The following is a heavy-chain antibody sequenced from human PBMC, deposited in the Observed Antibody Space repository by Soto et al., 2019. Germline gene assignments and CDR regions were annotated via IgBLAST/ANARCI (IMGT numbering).Heavy chain of an antibody. CDR2: LTTRGTT. CDR3: AKRATTVPSPGNYFDC. D-gene: IGHD1-1*01. Sequence: EVQLLESGGGLVQPGGSLRLSCAASGFSFSDYSMTWVRQAPGRGLEWVSTLTTRGTTFYADSVKGRFTISRDNSKNTLSLQVHSLRTEDRALYYCAKRATTVPSPGNYFDCWGQGTLVTVSS. J-gene: IGHJ4*02. V-gene: IGHV3-23*01. CDR1: GFSFSDYS.